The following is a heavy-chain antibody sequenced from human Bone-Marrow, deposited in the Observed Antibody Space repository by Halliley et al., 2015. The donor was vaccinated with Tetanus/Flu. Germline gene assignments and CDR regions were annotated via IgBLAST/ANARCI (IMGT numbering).Heavy chain of an antibody. J-gene: IGHJ4*02. CDR2: ISSSGNYI. CDR3: ARDAGLGSGWPFDY. D-gene: IGHD6-19*01. Sequence: SSISSSGNYISYPDSVRGRFTISRDNAKNSLFLQMNSLRVEDTAVYYCARDAGLGSGWPFDYWGQGTLVTVPS. V-gene: IGHV3-21*01.